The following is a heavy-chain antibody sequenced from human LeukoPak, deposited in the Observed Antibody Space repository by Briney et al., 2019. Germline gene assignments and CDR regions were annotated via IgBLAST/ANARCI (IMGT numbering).Heavy chain of an antibody. V-gene: IGHV3-7*01. Sequence: GSLRLSCAASGFTFSSYWMSWVRQAPGKGLEWVANIKQDGSEKYYVDSVKGRFTISRDNAKNSLYLQMNSLRAEDTAVYYCARDDLDWNGAFDIWGQGTMVTVSS. J-gene: IGHJ3*02. D-gene: IGHD3/OR15-3a*01. CDR2: IKQDGSEK. CDR1: GFTFSSYW. CDR3: ARDDLDWNGAFDI.